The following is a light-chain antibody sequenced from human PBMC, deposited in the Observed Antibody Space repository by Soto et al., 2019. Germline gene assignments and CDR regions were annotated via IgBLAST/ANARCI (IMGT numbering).Light chain of an antibody. CDR3: ATWNSDSWV. V-gene: IGLV5-39*01. J-gene: IGLJ3*02. Sequence: QPVLTQPTSLSASPGASARITCTLRSGINVGDYRIYWYQQKPGSPPRYLLKFQSDSDNQRGSGVPSRFSGSKDASINAGLLLISGLLSEDEADYYCATWNSDSWVFGGGTKLTVL. CDR1: SGINVGDYR. CDR2: FQSDSDN.